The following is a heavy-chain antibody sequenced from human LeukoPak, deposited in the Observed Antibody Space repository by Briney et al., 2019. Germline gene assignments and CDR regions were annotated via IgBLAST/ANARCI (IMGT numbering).Heavy chain of an antibody. Sequence: GGSLRLSCAASGFTFSSYGMHRVRQAPGKGLVWVSRINSDGSSTTYADSVKGRFTISRDNAKNTLYLQMNSLRAEDSAVYYCAKINEAINWGQGTLVTVSS. J-gene: IGHJ4*02. D-gene: IGHD1-1*01. CDR3: AKINEAIN. CDR2: INSDGSST. CDR1: GFTFSSYG. V-gene: IGHV3-74*01.